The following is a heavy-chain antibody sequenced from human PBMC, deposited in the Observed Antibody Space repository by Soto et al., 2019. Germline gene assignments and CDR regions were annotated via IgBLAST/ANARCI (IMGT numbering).Heavy chain of an antibody. CDR1: GFTFSSYA. D-gene: IGHD2-15*01. Sequence: EVQLLESGGGLVQPGGSLRLYCAVSGFTFSSYAMDWVRQAPGKGLEWVSAISGSGGSTYHADSVRGRFTISRDNSKNTLYLQMNSLRAEDTAVYYCAKERSGGTLPYWGQGTLVTVSS. CDR2: ISGSGGST. CDR3: AKERSGGTLPY. J-gene: IGHJ4*02. V-gene: IGHV3-23*01.